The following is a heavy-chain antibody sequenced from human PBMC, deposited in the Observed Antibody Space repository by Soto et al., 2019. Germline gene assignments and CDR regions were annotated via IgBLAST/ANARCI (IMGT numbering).Heavy chain of an antibody. Sequence: ASLKVSCKASGYTFTGYGISCVRQAPGQGLEWMGWISAYNGNTNYAHKLQCRVTMTTDTSTSTAYMELRSLRSDDTAVYYCARDRRFGELGYCGQGTLVTVSS. CDR1: GYTFTGYG. D-gene: IGHD3-10*01. V-gene: IGHV1-18*01. J-gene: IGHJ4*02. CDR2: ISAYNGNT. CDR3: ARDRRFGELGY.